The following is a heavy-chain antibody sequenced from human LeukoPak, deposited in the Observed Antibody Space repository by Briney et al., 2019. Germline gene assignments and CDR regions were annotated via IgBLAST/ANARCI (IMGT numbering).Heavy chain of an antibody. CDR2: INPNSGGT. CDR1: GYTFTGDY. J-gene: IGHJ4*02. CDR3: ARVLGWETFSLYCSGGSCYSGPLDY. D-gene: IGHD2-15*01. Sequence: ASVKVSCKASGYTFTGDYMHWLRQAPGQGLEWMGRINPNSGGTNYAQKFQGRVTMTRDTSISTAYMELSRLRSDDTAVYYCARVLGWETFSLYCSGGSCYSGPLDYWGQGTLVTVSS. V-gene: IGHV1-2*06.